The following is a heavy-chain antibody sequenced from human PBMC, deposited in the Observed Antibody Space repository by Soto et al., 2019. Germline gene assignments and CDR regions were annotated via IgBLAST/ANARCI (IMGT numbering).Heavy chain of an antibody. J-gene: IGHJ4*02. CDR1: VGSVSGYF. CDR3: VRGPYNYNSRYFDY. V-gene: IGHV4-34*01. Sequence: SETLSISCTVSVGSVSGYFWTWMRQPPGKGLEWLAEINHSGITNYNPSVESRVSMSVDTSKNQFSLRLYSVTAADTAVYYCVRGPYNYNSRYFDYWGQGTLVTVS. D-gene: IGHD1-1*01. CDR2: INHSGIT.